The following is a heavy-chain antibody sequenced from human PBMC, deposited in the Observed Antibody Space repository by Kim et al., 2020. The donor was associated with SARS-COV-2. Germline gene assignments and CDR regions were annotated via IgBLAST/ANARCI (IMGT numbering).Heavy chain of an antibody. CDR2: IWYDGSNK. D-gene: IGHD6-19*01. Sequence: GGSLRLSCAASGFTFSSYAMHWVRQAPGKGLEWVAVIWYDGSNKYYADSVKGRFTISRDNSKNTLYLQMNSLRAEDTAVYYCAKDIVVAGTGGHYYYGVDVWGQGTTVTVSS. CDR1: GFTFSSYA. J-gene: IGHJ6*02. V-gene: IGHV3-33*06. CDR3: AKDIVVAGTGGHYYYGVDV.